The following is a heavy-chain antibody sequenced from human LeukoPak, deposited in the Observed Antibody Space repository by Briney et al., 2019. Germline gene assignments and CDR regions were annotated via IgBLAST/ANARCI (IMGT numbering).Heavy chain of an antibody. CDR2: IFYDGIT. D-gene: IGHD6-19*01. Sequence: SETLSLTCIVSGDSMSRYYWSWIRQPPGKGLEWVGYIFYDGITNYNPSLASRVSISIDTSKNQFSLRLRSVTAADTATYYCARDRGSGWEPFDSWGQGTLVTVSS. J-gene: IGHJ4*02. CDR3: ARDRGSGWEPFDS. V-gene: IGHV4-59*01. CDR1: GDSMSRYY.